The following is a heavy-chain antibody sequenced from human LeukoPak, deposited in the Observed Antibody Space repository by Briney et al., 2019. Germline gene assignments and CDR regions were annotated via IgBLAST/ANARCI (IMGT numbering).Heavy chain of an antibody. V-gene: IGHV4-4*02. D-gene: IGHD6-13*01. CDR3: ARDPAGVGKEGIFFDH. Sequence: KSGGSLRLSCAASRFTFSRYAMSWVRQSPGKGLEWIGQIYQSGDTIYNPSLKSRVTMSVDLSKNQFSMKLTSVTAADAAVYYCARDPAGVGKEGIFFDHWGQGILVTVSS. J-gene: IGHJ4*02. CDR1: RFTFSRYAM. CDR2: IYQSGDT.